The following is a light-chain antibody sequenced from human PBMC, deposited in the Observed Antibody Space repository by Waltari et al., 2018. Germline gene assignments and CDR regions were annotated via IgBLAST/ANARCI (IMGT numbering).Light chain of an antibody. V-gene: IGKV1-39*01. CDR2: AAS. CDR3: QQSSRTPWA. J-gene: IGKJ1*01. Sequence: DIQMTQSPSSMSASVGDRVTITCRASQSISNYLNWYQQKPGKAPNLLIYAASNLQSGVPSRFSGSGSGTDFTLTISSLQPEDFATYYCQQSSRTPWAFGQGTKVEIK. CDR1: QSISNY.